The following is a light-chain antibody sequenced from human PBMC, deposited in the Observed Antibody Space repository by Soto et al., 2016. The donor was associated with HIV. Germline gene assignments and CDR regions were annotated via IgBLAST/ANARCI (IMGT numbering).Light chain of an antibody. CDR2: DDT. CDR3: QVWDRSSDQMI. V-gene: IGLV3-21*03. J-gene: IGLJ2*01. CDR1: NIGSKS. Sequence: SYVLTQPPSVSVAPGKTATITCEGTNIGSKSVHWYRQKPGQAPVLFVYDDTDRPSGIPERSSGSNSGNTATLTISSVEAGDEADYFCQVWDRSSDQMIFGGGTKVTVL.